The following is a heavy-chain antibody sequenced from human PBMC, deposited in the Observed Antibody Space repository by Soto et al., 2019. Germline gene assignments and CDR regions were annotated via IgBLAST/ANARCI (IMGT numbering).Heavy chain of an antibody. CDR3: TRHPETDYYYDSSGPETQMYYYYYYGMDV. J-gene: IGHJ6*02. Sequence: QPGGSLRLSCAASGFTFSGSAMHWVRQASGKGLEWVGRIRSKANSYATAYAASVKGRFTISRDDSKNTAYLQMNSLKTEDTAVYYCTRHPETDYYYDSSGPETQMYYYYYYGMDVWGQGTTVTVSS. CDR1: GFTFSGSA. V-gene: IGHV3-73*01. CDR2: IRSKANSYAT. D-gene: IGHD3-22*01.